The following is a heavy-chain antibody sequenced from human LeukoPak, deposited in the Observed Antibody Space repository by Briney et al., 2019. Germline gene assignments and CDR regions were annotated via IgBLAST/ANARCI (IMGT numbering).Heavy chain of an antibody. CDR1: GFTFSSSW. Sequence: GGSLRLSCAASGFTFSSSWMAWVRQAPGKGLEWVGNIKEDGTAKNYVISVRGRFTISRDNAKNSLYLQMNSLRGEDTAVYYCTRDSGYNAFDIWGQGTMVTVSS. CDR2: IKEDGTAK. CDR3: TRDSGYNAFDI. D-gene: IGHD5-12*01. J-gene: IGHJ3*02. V-gene: IGHV3-7*01.